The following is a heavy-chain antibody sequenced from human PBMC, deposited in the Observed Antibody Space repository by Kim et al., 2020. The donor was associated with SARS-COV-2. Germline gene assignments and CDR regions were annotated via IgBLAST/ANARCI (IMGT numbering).Heavy chain of an antibody. Sequence: SVKVSCKASGGTFSSYAISWVRQAPGQGLEWMGRIIPILGIANYAQKFQGRVTITADKSTSTAYMELSSLRSEDTAVYYCASYGSGSYYYYYGMDVWCQ. CDR3: ASYGSGSYYYYYGMDV. J-gene: IGHJ6*02. CDR1: GGTFSSYA. D-gene: IGHD3-10*01. V-gene: IGHV1-69*04. CDR2: IIPILGIA.